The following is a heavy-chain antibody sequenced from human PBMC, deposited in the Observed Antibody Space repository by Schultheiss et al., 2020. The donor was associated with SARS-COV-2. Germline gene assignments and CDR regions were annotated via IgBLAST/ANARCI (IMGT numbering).Heavy chain of an antibody. Sequence: GESLKISCAASGFTASNNYMSWVRQAPGKGLEWVSVIYSGGSTYYADSVKGRFTISRDNSKNTLYLQMNSLRAEDTAVYYCARSPSSSPKTYYYMDVWGKGTTVTVSS. J-gene: IGHJ6*03. V-gene: IGHV3-66*01. CDR3: ARSPSSSPKTYYYMDV. CDR1: GFTASNNY. CDR2: IYSGGST. D-gene: IGHD6-6*01.